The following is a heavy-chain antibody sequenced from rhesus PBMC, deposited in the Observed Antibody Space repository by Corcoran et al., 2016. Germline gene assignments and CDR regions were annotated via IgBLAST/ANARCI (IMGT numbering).Heavy chain of an antibody. Sequence: QVTLKESGPALVKPTQTLTLTCTFSGFSISTSGTGLGWIRQPPGKDLEWLASIYWNVSKYYSTTLKSRLTISKDTSKNQVVLTMTNMDPVDTATYYCARVISGSWNRGYFEFWGQGALVTVSS. V-gene: IGHV2-95*01. CDR1: GFSISTSGTG. D-gene: IGHD6-25*01. CDR2: IYWNVSK. CDR3: ARVISGSWNRGYFEF. J-gene: IGHJ1*01.